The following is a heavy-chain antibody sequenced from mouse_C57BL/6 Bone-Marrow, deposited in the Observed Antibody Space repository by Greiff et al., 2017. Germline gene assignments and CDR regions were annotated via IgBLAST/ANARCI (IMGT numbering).Heavy chain of an antibody. D-gene: IGHD1-1*01. J-gene: IGHJ4*01. V-gene: IGHV1-69*01. CDR2: IDPSDSYT. CDR1: GYTFTSYW. Sequence: QVQLQQPGAELVMPGASVKLSCKASGYTFTSYWMHWVKQRPGQGLEWIGEIDPSDSYTNYNQKFKGKSTLTVDKSSSTAYMQLSSLTSEDSAVYYFARITTVVANAMDYWGQGTSVTVSS. CDR3: ARITTVVANAMDY.